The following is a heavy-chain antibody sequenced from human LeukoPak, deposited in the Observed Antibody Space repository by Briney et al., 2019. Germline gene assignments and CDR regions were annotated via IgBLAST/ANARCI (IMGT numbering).Heavy chain of an antibody. D-gene: IGHD3-22*01. CDR1: GYTFTSYG. V-gene: IGHV1-18*01. CDR3: ARGPLVSYYDSSGYQPVDY. CDR2: ISAYNGNT. J-gene: IGHJ4*02. Sequence: ASVKVSCKASGYTFTSYGISWVRQAPGQGLEWMGWISAYNGNTNYAQKLQGRVTMTTDTSTSTAYMELRSLRSDDTAVYYCARGPLVSYYDSSGYQPVDYWGQGTLVTVSS.